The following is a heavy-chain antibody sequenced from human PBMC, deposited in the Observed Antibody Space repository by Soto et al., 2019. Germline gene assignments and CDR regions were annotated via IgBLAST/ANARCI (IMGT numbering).Heavy chain of an antibody. Sequence: QVQLVESGGGVVRPGRSLKLSCAASGFIFSGYGMHWVRLAPGKGLEWVAVISNDGLNKYYADSVKGRFTISRDDSKNTLFLHLSSLRAEDTAVYYCASPRGSYYYYYAMDVWGQGTTVTVSS. V-gene: IGHV3-30*03. CDR3: ASPRGSYYYYYAMDV. D-gene: IGHD3-10*01. J-gene: IGHJ6*02. CDR1: GFIFSGYG. CDR2: ISNDGLNK.